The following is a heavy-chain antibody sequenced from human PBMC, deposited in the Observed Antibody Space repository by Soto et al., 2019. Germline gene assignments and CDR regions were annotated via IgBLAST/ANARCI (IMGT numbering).Heavy chain of an antibody. CDR1: GFTFDDYA. V-gene: IGHV3-9*01. CDR3: VKDESINWYSGHFRH. Sequence: PGGSLRLSCAASGFTFDDYAMRWVRQVPGKGLGWVSGSSWNSGSIGYGDSVKGRFAISRDNAKNSLHLQMNSLSAEDTAFYYCVKDESINWYSGHFRHWGQGTLVTVSS. CDR2: SSWNSGSI. J-gene: IGHJ1*01. D-gene: IGHD6-13*01.